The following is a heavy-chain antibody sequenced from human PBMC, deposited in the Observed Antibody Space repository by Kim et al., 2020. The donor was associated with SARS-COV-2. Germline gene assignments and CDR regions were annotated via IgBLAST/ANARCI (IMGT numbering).Heavy chain of an antibody. CDR1: GFNFNNYV. Sequence: GGSLRLSCVASGFNFNNYVMHWVRQAPGKGLEWVAEVYFDGTNENYADSVRGRFTISRDNSKNTLFLQMDSLRVEDTAVYYFARASEMLTITIFFDSWG. V-gene: IGHV3-33*01. CDR2: VYFDGTNE. D-gene: IGHD3-16*01. CDR3: ARASEMLTITIFFDS. J-gene: IGHJ4*01.